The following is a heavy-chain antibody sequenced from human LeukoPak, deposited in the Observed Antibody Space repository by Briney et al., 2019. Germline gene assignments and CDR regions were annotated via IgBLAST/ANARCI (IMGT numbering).Heavy chain of an antibody. CDR2: IYYSGST. Sequence: SQTLSLTCTVSGGSISSSSYYWGWIRQPPGKGLEWIGSIYYSGSTYYNPSLKSRVTISVDTSKNQFSLNLSSVTAADTAVYYCARSEVVAPADYWGQGTLVTVSS. CDR1: GGSISSSSYY. CDR3: ARSEVVAPADY. D-gene: IGHD3-22*01. V-gene: IGHV4-39*01. J-gene: IGHJ4*02.